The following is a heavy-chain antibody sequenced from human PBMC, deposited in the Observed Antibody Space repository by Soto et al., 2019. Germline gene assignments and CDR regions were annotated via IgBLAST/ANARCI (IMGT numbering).Heavy chain of an antibody. D-gene: IGHD3-9*01. Sequence: QVQLQQWGAGPLRPLETLSLTCGVSGGSFSGYYWAWIRQSPGKGLEWIGEINDRGSINYNPSLQRRVSISVETSRNHYSLNLRSVTAADTAVYYCTRESHDILTGPPWVWYFDLWGRGTLVTVSS. CDR1: GGSFSGYY. CDR3: TRESHDILTGPPWVWYFDL. V-gene: IGHV4-34*01. CDR2: INDRGSI. J-gene: IGHJ2*01.